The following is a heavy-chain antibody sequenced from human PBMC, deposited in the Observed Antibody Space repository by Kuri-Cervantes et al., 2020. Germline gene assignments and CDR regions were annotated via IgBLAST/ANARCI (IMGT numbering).Heavy chain of an antibody. CDR3: AGVSSSAGDPPIFDY. CDR2: MNPNSGNT. Sequence: ASVKVSCKASGYTFTSYDINWVRQATGQGLEWMGWMNPNSGNTGCAQKFQGRVTMTRNTSISTAYMEPSSLRSEDTAVYYCAGVSSSAGDPPIFDYWGQGTLVTVSS. V-gene: IGHV1-8*02. D-gene: IGHD7-27*01. J-gene: IGHJ4*02. CDR1: GYTFTSYD.